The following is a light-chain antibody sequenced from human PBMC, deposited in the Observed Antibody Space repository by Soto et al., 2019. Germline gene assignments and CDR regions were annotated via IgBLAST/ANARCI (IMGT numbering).Light chain of an antibody. Sequence: DIQMTQSPSTLSASVGDRVTSACRASQSISSWLAWYQQKPGKAPKLLIYKASSLESGVPSRFSGSGSGTEFTLTISSLQPDDFATYYCQQYNSYSPTFGQGNKVDI. J-gene: IGKJ2*01. V-gene: IGKV1-5*03. CDR3: QQYNSYSPT. CDR2: KAS. CDR1: QSISSW.